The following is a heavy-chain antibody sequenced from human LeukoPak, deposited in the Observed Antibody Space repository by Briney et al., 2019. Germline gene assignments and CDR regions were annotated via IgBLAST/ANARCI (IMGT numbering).Heavy chain of an antibody. CDR1: GYTFTSYY. CDR3: ARDGRYCSSTSCYGRGDWFDP. CDR2: INPSGGST. Sequence: ASVKVSCKASGYTFTSYYMHWVRQAPGQGLEWMGIINPSGGSTSYAQKLQGRVTMTRDMSTSTVYMELSSLRPEDTAVYYCARDGRYCSSTSCYGRGDWFDPWGQGTLVTVSS. V-gene: IGHV1-46*01. D-gene: IGHD2-2*01. J-gene: IGHJ5*02.